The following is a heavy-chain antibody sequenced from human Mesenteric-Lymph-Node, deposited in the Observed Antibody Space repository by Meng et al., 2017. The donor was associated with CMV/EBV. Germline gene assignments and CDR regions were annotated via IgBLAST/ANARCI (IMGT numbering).Heavy chain of an antibody. V-gene: IGHV4-59*01. CDR3: ARDRGYSYGYRGRFDP. CDR1: SGSINSYS. D-gene: IGHD5-18*01. J-gene: IGHJ5*02. CDR2: IDYSVNT. Sequence: SETLSLTCTVSSGSINSYSWSWIRQPPGKGLEWIASIDYSVNTDYNPSLRSRVTISLDTSKHEVSLKLNSVTAADTAVYYCARDRGYSYGYRGRFDPWGQGTLVTVSS.